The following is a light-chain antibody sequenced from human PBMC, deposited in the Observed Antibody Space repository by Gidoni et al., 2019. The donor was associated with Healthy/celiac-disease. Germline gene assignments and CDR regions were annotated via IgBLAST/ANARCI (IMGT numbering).Light chain of an antibody. Sequence: SDVLTQPPSVAVAPGQTARITCGGNNLGSKSVHWYQQKPGQAPVLVVYDGSDRPSGLPERFSGSHSGNPATLTIRRLAAGDAAAYSCQVWDRSSVVFGGGTTLPVL. CDR2: DGS. CDR3: QVWDRSSVV. V-gene: IGLV3-21*02. J-gene: IGLJ2*01. CDR1: NLGSKS.